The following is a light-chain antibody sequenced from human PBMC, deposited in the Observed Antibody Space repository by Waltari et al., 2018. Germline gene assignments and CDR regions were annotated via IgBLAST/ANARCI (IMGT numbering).Light chain of an antibody. Sequence: EIVMTQYPATLSVSPGERATLSCRASQRVSSNLAWYQQKPGQAPRLLIYGASTRATGIPARFSGSGSGTYFTLTISSLQSEDFAVYYCQQYNNWPRTFGQGTKVEIK. CDR2: GAS. CDR1: QRVSSN. V-gene: IGKV3-15*01. CDR3: QQYNNWPRT. J-gene: IGKJ1*01.